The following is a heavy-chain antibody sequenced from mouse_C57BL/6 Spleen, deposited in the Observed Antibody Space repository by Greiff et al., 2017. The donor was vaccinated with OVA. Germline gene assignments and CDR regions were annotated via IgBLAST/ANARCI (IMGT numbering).Heavy chain of an antibody. D-gene: IGHD2-5*01. CDR2: IYPGNGDT. CDR1: GYTFTSYN. V-gene: IGHV1-12*01. CDR3: ARQGSNQEGFAY. Sequence: QVQLQQSGAELVRPGASVKMSCKASGYTFTSYNMPWVKQTPRQGLEWIGAIYPGNGDTSYNQKFKGKATLTVDKSSSTAYMQLSSLTSEDSAVYFCARQGSNQEGFAYWGQGTLVTVSA. J-gene: IGHJ3*01.